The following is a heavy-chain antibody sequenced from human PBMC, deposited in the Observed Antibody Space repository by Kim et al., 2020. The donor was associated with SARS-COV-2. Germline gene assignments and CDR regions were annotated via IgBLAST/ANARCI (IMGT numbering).Heavy chain of an antibody. J-gene: IGHJ4*02. CDR1: GYTLIELS. D-gene: IGHD3-10*01. Sequence: ASVKVSCNVSGYTLIELSMHWVRQAPGKGLEWMGGFDPEDGETIYAQKFQGRVTMTEDTSTDTAYMELSSLRSEDTAVYYCATAAAVRGVSLPDYWGQGTLVTVSS. CDR3: ATAAAVRGVSLPDY. CDR2: FDPEDGET. V-gene: IGHV1-24*01.